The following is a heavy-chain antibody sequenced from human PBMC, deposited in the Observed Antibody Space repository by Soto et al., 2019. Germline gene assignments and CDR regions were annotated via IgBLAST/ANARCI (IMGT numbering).Heavy chain of an antibody. CDR1: GGSISSYY. Sequence: SETLSLTCTVSGGSISSYYWSWIRQPPGKGLEWIGYIYYSGSTNYNPSLKSRVTISVDTSKNQFSLKLSSVTAADTAVYYCARVNYDFWSGYASYYMDVWGKGTTVTVSS. CDR3: ARVNYDFWSGYASYYMDV. D-gene: IGHD3-3*01. V-gene: IGHV4-59*01. J-gene: IGHJ6*03. CDR2: IYYSGST.